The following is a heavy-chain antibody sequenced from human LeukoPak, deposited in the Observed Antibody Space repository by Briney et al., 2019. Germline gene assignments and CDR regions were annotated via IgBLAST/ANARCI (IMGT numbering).Heavy chain of an antibody. J-gene: IGHJ4*02. V-gene: IGHV1-18*01. CDR3: ARPEETKGRFDY. CDR1: GYTFTSYG. D-gene: IGHD1-14*01. CDR2: VNAYNGDT. Sequence: GASVKVSSKASGYTFTSYGISWVRQAPGQGLEWVGYVNAYNGDTNYAQKFQGRVTMTTDTSTTTVYMHLRSLGSEDTAVYYCARPEETKGRFDYWGQGTLVTVSS.